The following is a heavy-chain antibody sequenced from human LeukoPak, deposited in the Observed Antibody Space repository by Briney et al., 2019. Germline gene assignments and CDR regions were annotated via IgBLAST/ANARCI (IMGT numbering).Heavy chain of an antibody. CDR1: GGSMSSSSYS. V-gene: IGHV4-39*01. CDR2: IYYSGST. CDR3: ARHYSNYYYYMDV. Sequence: SETLSLTCTVSGGSMSSSSYSWGWIRQPPGKGLEWIGSIYYSGSTYYNPCLKSRVTISVDTSKNQFSLKLSSVTAADTAVYYCARHYSNYYYYMDVWGKGTTVTV. D-gene: IGHD4-11*01. J-gene: IGHJ6*03.